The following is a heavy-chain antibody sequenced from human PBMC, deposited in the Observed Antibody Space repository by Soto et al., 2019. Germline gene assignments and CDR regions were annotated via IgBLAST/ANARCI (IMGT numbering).Heavy chain of an antibody. D-gene: IGHD6-13*01. V-gene: IGHV4-38-2*02. CDR1: SYSISSGYY. CDR2: VFYDGST. CDR3: ARDSSSLDP. Sequence: SETLSLTCAASSYSISSGYYWGWIRQPPGKGLEWIGSVFYDGSTYSNPSLQSRVTISVDTSKNQFSLNLSSVTAADTAVYYCARDSSSLDPWGQGTLVTVSS. J-gene: IGHJ5*02.